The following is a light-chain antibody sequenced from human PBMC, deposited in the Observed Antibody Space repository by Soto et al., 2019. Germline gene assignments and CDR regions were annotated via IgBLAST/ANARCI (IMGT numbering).Light chain of an antibody. CDR3: SSYAGSNNLV. CDR1: SSDVGGYNY. Sequence: QSVLTQPPSASGSPGQSGTISCTGTSSDVGGYNYVSWYQQHPGKAPKIMIYEVSKRPSGVPDRFSGSKSGNTASLTVSGLQAEDEAEYYCSSYAGSNNLVFGGGTKLTVL. CDR2: EVS. V-gene: IGLV2-8*01. J-gene: IGLJ2*01.